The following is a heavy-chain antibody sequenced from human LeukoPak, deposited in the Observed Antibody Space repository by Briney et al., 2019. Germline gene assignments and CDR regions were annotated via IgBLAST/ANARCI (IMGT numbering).Heavy chain of an antibody. D-gene: IGHD2-2*01. V-gene: IGHV4-61*02. Sequence: SETLSLTCTVSGGSISSGSYYWSWIRQPAGKGLEWIGRIYTSGSTNYNPSLKSRVTMSVDTSKNQFSLKLSSVTAADTAVYYCARDQGCSSTSCYPPHYYYYMDVWGKGTTVTVSS. CDR1: GGSISSGSYY. J-gene: IGHJ6*03. CDR2: IYTSGST. CDR3: ARDQGCSSTSCYPPHYYYYMDV.